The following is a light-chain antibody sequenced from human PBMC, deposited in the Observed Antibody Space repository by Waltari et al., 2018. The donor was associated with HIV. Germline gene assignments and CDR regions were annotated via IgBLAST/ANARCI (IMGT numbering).Light chain of an antibody. V-gene: IGLV2-14*03. J-gene: IGLJ2*01. Sequence: QSALTQPASVSGSPGQSITISCTGTRSYVGAYNSFSWYQHHPGKAPKLVIFDVSERPTGISNRFSGSKSGNAASLTISGLQAEDEADFYCTSYINNGALVFGGGTKLTVL. CDR1: RSYVGAYNS. CDR3: TSYINNGALV. CDR2: DVS.